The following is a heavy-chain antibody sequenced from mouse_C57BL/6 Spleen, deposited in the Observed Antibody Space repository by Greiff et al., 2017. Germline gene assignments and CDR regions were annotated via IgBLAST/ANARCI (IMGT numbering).Heavy chain of an antibody. CDR1: GFTFSSCA. D-gene: IGHD4-1*01. J-gene: IGHJ2*01. Sequence: EVMLVESGEGLVKPGGSLKLSCAASGFTFSSCALSWVRQTPEKRLEWVDYISSGGDYIYYADTVKGRFTISRDNARNTLYLQMSSLKAEDTAMYYCTRSWDYFDYWGQGTTRTVSS. V-gene: IGHV5-9-1*02. CDR2: ISSGGDYI. CDR3: TRSWDYFDY.